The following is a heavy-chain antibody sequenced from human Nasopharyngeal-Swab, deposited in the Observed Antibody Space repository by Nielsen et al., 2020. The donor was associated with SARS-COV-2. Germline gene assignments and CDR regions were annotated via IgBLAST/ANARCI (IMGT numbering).Heavy chain of an antibody. J-gene: IGHJ4*02. D-gene: IGHD6-13*01. Sequence: TLSLTCAVYGGSFSGYYWSWIRQPPGKGLEWIGEINHSGSTNYNPSLKSRVTISVDTSKNQFSLKLSSVTAADTAVYYCARCIAAAGPAPDYWGQGTLVTVSS. CDR1: GGSFSGYY. CDR3: ARCIAAAGPAPDY. CDR2: INHSGST. V-gene: IGHV4-34*01.